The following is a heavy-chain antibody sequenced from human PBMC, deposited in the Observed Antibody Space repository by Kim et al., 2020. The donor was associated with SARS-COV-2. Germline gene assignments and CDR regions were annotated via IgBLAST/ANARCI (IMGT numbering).Heavy chain of an antibody. CDR3: ARLQRYYGSGSYYNRNFDY. CDR1: GYSFTSYW. CDR2: IDPSDSYT. J-gene: IGHJ4*02. Sequence: GESLKISCKGSGYSFTSYWISWGRQMPGKGLEWMGRIDPSDSYTNYSPSFQGHVTISADKSISTAYLQWSSLKASDTAMYYCARLQRYYGSGSYYNRNFDYWGQGTLVTVSS. D-gene: IGHD3-10*01. V-gene: IGHV5-10-1*01.